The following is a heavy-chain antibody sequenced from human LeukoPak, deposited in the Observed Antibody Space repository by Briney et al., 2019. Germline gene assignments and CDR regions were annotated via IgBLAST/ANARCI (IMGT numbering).Heavy chain of an antibody. V-gene: IGHV3-11*01. J-gene: IGHJ4*02. CDR1: GFTFSDYY. Sequence: GGSLRLSCAASGFTFSDYYMSWIRQAPGEGLEWVSYISSSGSNIYYADSVKGRFTSSRDNAKNSLYLQMNSLRAEDTAVYYCARGLYCGGDCYPPYFDYWGQGTLVTVSS. CDR3: ARGLYCGGDCYPPYFDY. CDR2: ISSSGSNI. D-gene: IGHD2-21*02.